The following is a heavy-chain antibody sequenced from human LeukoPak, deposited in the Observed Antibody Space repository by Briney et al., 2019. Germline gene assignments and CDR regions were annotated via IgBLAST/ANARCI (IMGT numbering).Heavy chain of an antibody. V-gene: IGHV3-23*01. CDR3: ARYSGSYYYPPAWDL. D-gene: IGHD1-26*01. Sequence: PGGSLRLSCAASGFTFSSYAMSWVRQAPGKGLEWVSGISGSGISTYYADSVKGRFTISRDNSKNTLYLQINSLRAEDTAVYYCARYSGSYYYPPAWDLWGQGTLVTVSS. J-gene: IGHJ4*02. CDR1: GFTFSSYA. CDR2: ISGSGIST.